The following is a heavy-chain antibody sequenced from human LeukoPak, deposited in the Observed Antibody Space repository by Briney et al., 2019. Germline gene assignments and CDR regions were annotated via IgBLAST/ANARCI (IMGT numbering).Heavy chain of an antibody. J-gene: IGHJ3*02. CDR1: GFTFSTYW. CDR3: ARICSGGSCYNDAFHI. V-gene: IGHV3-11*01. CDR2: ISSSGSTI. D-gene: IGHD2-15*01. Sequence: GGSLRLSCAASGFTFSTYWMSWVRQAPGKGLEWVSYISSSGSTIYYADSVKGRFTISRDNAKNSLYLQMNSLRAEDTAVYYCARICSGGSCYNDAFHIWGQGTMSPSLQ.